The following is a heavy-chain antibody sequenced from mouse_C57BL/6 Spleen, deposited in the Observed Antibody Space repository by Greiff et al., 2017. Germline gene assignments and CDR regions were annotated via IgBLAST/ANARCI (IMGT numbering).Heavy chain of an antibody. CDR3: ADSDGYYRWFAY. J-gene: IGHJ3*01. V-gene: IGHV5-17*01. D-gene: IGHD2-3*01. CDR2: ISSGSSTI. CDR1: GFTFSDYG. Sequence: VQLKESGGGLVKPGGSLKLSCAASGFTFSDYGMHWVRQAQEKGLEWVAYISSGSSTIYYADTVKDRFTISRDNANNTLFLQMTNLRSEDTSMYYCADSDGYYRWFAYWGQGTLVTVSA.